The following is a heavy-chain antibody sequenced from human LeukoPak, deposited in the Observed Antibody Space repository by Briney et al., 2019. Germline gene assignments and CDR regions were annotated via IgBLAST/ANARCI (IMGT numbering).Heavy chain of an antibody. CDR1: GYTFTSYY. CDR2: INPRTGGT. J-gene: IGHJ2*01. V-gene: IGHV1-46*01. CDR3: ARDRGIVGTTWGWYFDL. D-gene: IGHD1-26*01. Sequence: GASVKVSCKASGYTFTSYYIHWVRQAPGQGLEWMGIINPRTGGTSYAQKFQGRVTMTGDTSTSTVYMELSSLRSEDTAVYYCARDRGIVGTTWGWYFDLWGRGTLVTVSS.